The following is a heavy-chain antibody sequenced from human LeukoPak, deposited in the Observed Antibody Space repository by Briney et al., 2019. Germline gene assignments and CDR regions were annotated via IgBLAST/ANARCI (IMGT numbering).Heavy chain of an antibody. CDR1: GYTFTSYY. J-gene: IGHJ4*02. D-gene: IGHD5-18*01. CDR2: INPSGGST. Sequence: ASVKVSRKASGYTFTSYYMHWVRQAPGQGLEWTGIINPSGGSTSYAQKFQGRVTMTRDTSTSTVYMELSSLRSEDTAVYYCARDLVDTAMVTLFDYWGQGTLVTVSS. V-gene: IGHV1-46*01. CDR3: ARDLVDTAMVTLFDY.